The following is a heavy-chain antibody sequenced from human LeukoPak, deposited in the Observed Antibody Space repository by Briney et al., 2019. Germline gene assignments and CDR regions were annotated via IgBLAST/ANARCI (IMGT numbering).Heavy chain of an antibody. CDR1: GGSISSSGDY. CDR3: ARHTGRVTTGFDY. D-gene: IGHD4-11*01. J-gene: IGHJ4*02. CDR2: IFYSGNT. Sequence: SETLSLTCTVSGGSISSSGDYWGWIRQPPGKGLEWIGSIFYSGNTYYNPSLKSRVTISVDTSKNQCSLKLSSVTAADTAVHYCARHTGRVTTGFDYWGQGTLVTVSS. V-gene: IGHV4-39*01.